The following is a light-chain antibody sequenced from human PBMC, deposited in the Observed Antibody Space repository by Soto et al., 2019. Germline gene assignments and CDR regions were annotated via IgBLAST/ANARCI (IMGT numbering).Light chain of an antibody. V-gene: IGKV3-11*01. CDR1: QSVSSN. CDR3: QQRSTWPT. J-gene: IGKJ5*01. CDR2: DAS. Sequence: MMMTQSPATLSVSPGERATLSCRASQSVSSNLAWYQQKPGQAPRLLIYDASVRATGTPARFSGSGSGTAFTLTISSLEPEDFALYYCQQRSTWPTFGQGTRLEIK.